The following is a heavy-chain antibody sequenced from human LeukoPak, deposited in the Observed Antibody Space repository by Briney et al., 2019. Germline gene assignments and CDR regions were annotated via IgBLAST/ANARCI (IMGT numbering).Heavy chain of an antibody. CDR2: IIPILGIA. Sequence: CXASGGTFSSYAISWVRQAPGQGLXWMGRIIPILGIANYAQKFQGRVTITADKSTSTAYMELSSLRSEDTAVYYCAMYGSGSHLHYWGQGTLVTVSS. CDR3: AMYGSGSHLHY. D-gene: IGHD3-10*01. CDR1: GGTFSSYA. V-gene: IGHV1-69*04. J-gene: IGHJ4*02.